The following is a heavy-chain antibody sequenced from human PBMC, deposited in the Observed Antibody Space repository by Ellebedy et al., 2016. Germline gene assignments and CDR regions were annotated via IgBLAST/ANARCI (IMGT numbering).Heavy chain of an antibody. CDR1: GGSISSGDYY. D-gene: IGHD2-21*02. V-gene: IGHV4-30-4*01. CDR3: ARNGPEVVTAIPHFDY. J-gene: IGHJ4*02. Sequence: SETLSLXXTVSGGSISSGDYYWSWIRQPPGKGLEWIGYIYYSGSTYYNPSLKSRVTISVDTSRNQFSLKLNSVTAADTAVYYCARNGPEVVTAIPHFDYWGQGTLVTVSS. CDR2: IYYSGST.